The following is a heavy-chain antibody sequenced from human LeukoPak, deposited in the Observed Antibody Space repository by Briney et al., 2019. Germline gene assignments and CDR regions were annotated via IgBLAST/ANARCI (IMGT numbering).Heavy chain of an antibody. D-gene: IGHD4-17*01. V-gene: IGHV3-66*03. CDR2: SDSNGYT. Sequence: GGSLRLSCAASGFTFSSYAMSWVRQAPGKGLEWVSVSDSNGYTYYADSVEGRFTISRDNFKNTLYLQMNSLRAEDTAVYYCARDSYGDYEKYWGQGTLVIVSS. J-gene: IGHJ4*02. CDR1: GFTFSSYA. CDR3: ARDSYGDYEKY.